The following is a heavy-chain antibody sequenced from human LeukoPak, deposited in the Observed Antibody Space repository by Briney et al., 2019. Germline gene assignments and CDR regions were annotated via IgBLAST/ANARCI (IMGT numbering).Heavy chain of an antibody. CDR3: AGEGLIFGVFHYRVG. J-gene: IGHJ6*03. CDR2: IKEDGSEE. D-gene: IGHD3-3*01. Sequence: GGSLRLSCAASGFTFSSYGMHWVRQAPGKGLEWVANIKEDGSEEYYVDSVTGRFTISRDNAKNSLYLQMNSLRAEDTAVYYCAGEGLIFGVFHYRVGWGKGTTAAVSS. CDR1: GFTFSSYG. V-gene: IGHV3-7*01.